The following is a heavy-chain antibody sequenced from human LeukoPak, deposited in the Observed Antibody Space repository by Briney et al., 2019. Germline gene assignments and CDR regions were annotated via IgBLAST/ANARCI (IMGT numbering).Heavy chain of an antibody. CDR1: AFTFSNYW. J-gene: IGHJ2*01. D-gene: IGHD3-9*01. Sequence: GGSLRLSCAAPAFTFSNYWMSWVRQAPGKGLEWVANINQDGSEIYYVDSVKGRFTISRDNAKNSLYLQINSLRAEDTAVYYCARDQGSTIVARTTNWYFDLWGRGTLVTVSS. CDR3: ARDQGSTIVARTTNWYFDL. V-gene: IGHV3-7*01. CDR2: INQDGSEI.